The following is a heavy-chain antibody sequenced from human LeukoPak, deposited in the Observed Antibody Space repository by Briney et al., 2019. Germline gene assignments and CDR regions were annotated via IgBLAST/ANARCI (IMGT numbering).Heavy chain of an antibody. Sequence: GGSLRLSCAASGFTFSIYGMSWVRQAPGRGLEWVSAMSGSGGSTYYADSVKGRFTISRDNSKNTLYLQMNSLRAEDTAVYYCAKAAYGSESYYDPFDYWGQGTLVTVSS. CDR2: MSGSGGST. V-gene: IGHV3-23*01. J-gene: IGHJ4*02. D-gene: IGHD3-10*01. CDR1: GFTFSIYG. CDR3: AKAAYGSESYYDPFDY.